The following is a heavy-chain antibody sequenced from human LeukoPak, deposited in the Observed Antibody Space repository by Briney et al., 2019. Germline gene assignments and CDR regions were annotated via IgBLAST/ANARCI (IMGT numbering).Heavy chain of an antibody. V-gene: IGHV4-39*01. CDR3: ASLRVPGDFDY. J-gene: IGHJ4*02. CDR1: GGSISSSPYY. Sequence: TSETLSLTCTVSGGSISSSPYYWGWIRQPPGKGLEWIGSIYYSGSTYYNPSLKSRLTMSVDTSKNQFSLKLRSVTAADTAVYYCASLRVPGDFDYWGQGTLVTVSS. CDR2: IYYSGST.